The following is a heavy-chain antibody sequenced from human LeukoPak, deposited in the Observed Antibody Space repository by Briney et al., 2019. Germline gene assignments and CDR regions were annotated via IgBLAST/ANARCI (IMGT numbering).Heavy chain of an antibody. CDR2: IKQDGSEK. CDR3: ARVGDYVVGGFDY. D-gene: IGHD4-17*01. V-gene: IGHV3-7*01. Sequence: GGSLRLSCAASGFTFSNYWMSWVRQAPGKGLEWVANIKQDGSEKYYVDSVKGRFTISRDNAKNSLYLQMNSLRAEDTAVYYCARVGDYVVGGFDYWGQGTLVTVSS. J-gene: IGHJ4*02. CDR1: GFTFSNYW.